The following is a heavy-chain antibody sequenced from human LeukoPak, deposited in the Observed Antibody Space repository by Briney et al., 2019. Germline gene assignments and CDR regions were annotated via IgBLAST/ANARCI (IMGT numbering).Heavy chain of an antibody. D-gene: IGHD4-17*01. CDR3: AGGRPTADY. Sequence: PSQTLSLTCSVSGGSISTGGSYWSWIRQHPGKGLEWIGYIYYNGSTSYNPSLKSRVTISVDTSKNQFSLKLSSVTAADTAVYYCAGGRPTADYWGQGTLVTVSS. J-gene: IGHJ4*02. V-gene: IGHV4-31*03. CDR1: GGSISTGGSY. CDR2: IYYNGST.